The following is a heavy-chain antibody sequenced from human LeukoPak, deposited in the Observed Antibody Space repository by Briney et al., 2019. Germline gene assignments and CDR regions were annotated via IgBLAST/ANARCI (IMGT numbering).Heavy chain of an antibody. CDR3: ARPYSSSWYIHGAFDI. CDR2: ISSSSSYI. J-gene: IGHJ3*02. V-gene: IGHV3-21*01. D-gene: IGHD6-13*01. CDR1: GFTFSSYS. Sequence: GGSLRLSCAASGFTFSSYSMNWVRQAPGKGLEWVSSISSSSSYIYYADSVKGRFTISRDNAKNSLYLQMNSLRAEDTAVYYCARPYSSSWYIHGAFDIWGQGTMVTVSS.